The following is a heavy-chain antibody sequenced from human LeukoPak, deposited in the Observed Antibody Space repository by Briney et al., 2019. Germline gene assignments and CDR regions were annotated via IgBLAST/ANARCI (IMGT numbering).Heavy chain of an antibody. J-gene: IGHJ5*02. V-gene: IGHV4-31*03. Sequence: SQTLSLTCTVSGGSISSGGYYWSWIRQRPGKGLEWIGYIYYSGSTYYNPSLKSRVTISVDTSKNQFSLKLSSVTAADTAVYYCARARDGYKYWFDPWGQGTLVTVSS. D-gene: IGHD5-24*01. CDR2: IYYSGST. CDR1: GGSISSGGYY. CDR3: ARARDGYKYWFDP.